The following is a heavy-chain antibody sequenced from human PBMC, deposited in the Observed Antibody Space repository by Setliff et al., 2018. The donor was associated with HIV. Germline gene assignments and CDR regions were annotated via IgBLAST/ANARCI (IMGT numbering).Heavy chain of an antibody. J-gene: IGHJ6*02. Sequence: GASVKVSCKASGYTFTSYDINWVRRATGQGLEWMGWMNPNSGNTGYAQKFQGRVTMTRNTSISTAYMELSSLRSEDTAVYYCARGSYSSSWYGYYYYYGMDVWGQGTTVTVSS. D-gene: IGHD6-13*01. V-gene: IGHV1-8*01. CDR2: MNPNSGNT. CDR3: ARGSYSSSWYGYYYYYGMDV. CDR1: GYTFTSYD.